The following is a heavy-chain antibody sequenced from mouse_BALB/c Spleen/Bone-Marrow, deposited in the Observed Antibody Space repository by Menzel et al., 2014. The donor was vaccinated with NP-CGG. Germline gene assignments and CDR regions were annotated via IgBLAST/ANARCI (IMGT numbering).Heavy chain of an antibody. CDR2: ILPGSGST. Sequence: VKLMESGAELMKPGASVKISCEATGYTFSSYWIEWVKQRPGHGLEWIGEILPGSGSTNYNEKFKGKATFTADTSSNTAYMQLSSLTSEDSAVYYCARWDGYWYFDVWGAGTTVTVSS. V-gene: IGHV1-9*01. CDR1: GYTFSSYW. D-gene: IGHD2-3*01. J-gene: IGHJ1*01. CDR3: ARWDGYWYFDV.